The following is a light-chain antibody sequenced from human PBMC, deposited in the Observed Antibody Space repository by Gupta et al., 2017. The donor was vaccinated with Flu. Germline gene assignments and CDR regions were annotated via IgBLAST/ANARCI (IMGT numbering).Light chain of an antibody. Sequence: SALTQPASVSGSPVQTITISCSGTSSDVGGYNYVSWYQQYPGKAPKLLIFEVSKRPAEVASRFSGSKAGNTASLTISERQAEDEADYYCSSYTTGNTVVFGGGTKLTVL. V-gene: IGLV2-14*01. J-gene: IGLJ2*01. CDR3: SSYTTGNTVV. CDR1: SSDVGGYNY. CDR2: EVS.